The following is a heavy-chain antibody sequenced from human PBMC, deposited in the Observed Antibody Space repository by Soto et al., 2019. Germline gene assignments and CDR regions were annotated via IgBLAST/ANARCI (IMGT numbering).Heavy chain of an antibody. V-gene: IGHV4-4*07. J-gene: IGHJ6*04. D-gene: IGHD3-16*01. CDR3: AREITGYYYAMDV. CDR2: IYTSEVT. CDR1: GASISSFY. Sequence: SETLSLTCTGSGASISSFYWSWIRQPAGKGLEWIGRIYTSEVTNYNPSLKSRVTMSVDTSKNQFSLKLSSVTAADTAVYYCAREITGYYYAMDVWGKGTTVTVSS.